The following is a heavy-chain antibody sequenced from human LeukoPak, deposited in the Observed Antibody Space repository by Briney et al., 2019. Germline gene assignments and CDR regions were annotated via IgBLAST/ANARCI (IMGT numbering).Heavy chain of an antibody. V-gene: IGHV3-74*01. CDR2: IDTDGSTT. J-gene: IGHJ4*02. D-gene: IGHD3-10*01. CDR3: ISSGDYAY. Sequence: GGSLRLSCAASGFTFSFHWMHWVRQAPGKGLVWVSRIDTDGSTTHYADSVKGRFTISRDYAKNTLFLQMSSLRAEDTAVYYCISSGDYAYWGQGTLVTVSS. CDR1: GFTFSFHW.